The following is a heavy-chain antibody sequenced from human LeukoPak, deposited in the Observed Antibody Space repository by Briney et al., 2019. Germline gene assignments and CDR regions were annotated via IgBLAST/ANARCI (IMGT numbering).Heavy chain of an antibody. J-gene: IGHJ4*02. V-gene: IGHV1-18*01. CDR2: ISAYNGNT. D-gene: IGHD3-16*02. CDR3: ARDLSGDYVWGSYRLDY. Sequence: ASVKVSCKASGYTFTSYGISWVRQAPGQGLEWMGWISAYNGNTNYAQKLQGRVTMTTDTSTSTAYMELRSLGSDDTAVYYCARDLSGDYVWGSYRLDYWGQGTLVTVSS. CDR1: GYTFTSYG.